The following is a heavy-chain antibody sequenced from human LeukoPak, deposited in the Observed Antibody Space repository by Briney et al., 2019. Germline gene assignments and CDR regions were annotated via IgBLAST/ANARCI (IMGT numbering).Heavy chain of an antibody. V-gene: IGHV3-21*01. CDR1: GFTFSSYA. CDR3: ARDPNYYYDMDV. J-gene: IGHJ6*02. Sequence: GGSLRLSCAASGFTFSSYAMHWVRQAPGKGLEWVSSISSRSSYIYYADSVKGRFTISRDNAKNSLYLQMNSLRAEDTAVYYCARDPNYYYDMDVWGQGTTVTVSS. CDR2: ISSRSSYI.